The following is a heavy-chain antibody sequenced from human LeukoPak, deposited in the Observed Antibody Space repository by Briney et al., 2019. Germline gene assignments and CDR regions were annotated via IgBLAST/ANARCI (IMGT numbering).Heavy chain of an antibody. CDR2: ISAYNGNT. CDR1: GYTFTSYG. D-gene: IGHD4-23*01. Sequence: ASVKVSCKASGYTFTSYGISWVRQAPGQGLEWMGWISAYNGNTNYAQKLQGGVTMTTDTSTSTAYMELRSLRSDDTAVYYCARGDDYGGNYPSNWFDPWGQGTLVTVSS. V-gene: IGHV1-18*01. J-gene: IGHJ5*02. CDR3: ARGDDYGGNYPSNWFDP.